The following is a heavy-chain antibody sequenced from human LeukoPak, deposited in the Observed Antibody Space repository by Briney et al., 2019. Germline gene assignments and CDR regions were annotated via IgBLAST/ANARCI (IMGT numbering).Heavy chain of an antibody. CDR3: AKSGGWSKAYYFDY. D-gene: IGHD6-19*01. Sequence: GGSLRLSCAASGFTFSSYAMSWVRQAPGKGLEWVSAISGSGGSTYYADSVKGRFTISRDNSKNTLYLQMNSLRAEDTAVYHCAKSGGWSKAYYFDYWGQGTLVTVSS. CDR1: GFTFSSYA. CDR2: ISGSGGST. V-gene: IGHV3-23*01. J-gene: IGHJ4*02.